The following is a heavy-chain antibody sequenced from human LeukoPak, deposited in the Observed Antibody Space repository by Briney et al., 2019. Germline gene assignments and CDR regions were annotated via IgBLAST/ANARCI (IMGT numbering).Heavy chain of an antibody. CDR2: IFHAGNI. V-gene: IGHV4/OR15-8*02. D-gene: IGHD1-26*01. CDR1: GDSFYSTNW. CDR3: ARVRDGSRFDY. J-gene: IGHJ4*02. Sequence: SETLSLTCVVSGDSFYSTNWWSWVRQPPGKGLEWIAEIFHAGNINYNPSLKSRVTISMDKSKTQFSLTLSSMTPADTAVYYCARVRDGSRFDYWGQGTLVTV.